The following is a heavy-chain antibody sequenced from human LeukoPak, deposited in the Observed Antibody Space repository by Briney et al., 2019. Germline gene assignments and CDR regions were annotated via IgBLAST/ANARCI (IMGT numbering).Heavy chain of an antibody. Sequence: SETLSLTCTVSGDSFSSYFWSWVRQPAGKGLEWIGYIYYSGSTNYNPSLKSRVTISVDTSKNQFSLKLSSVTAADTAVYYCARVMSAWYFDYWGQGTLVTVSS. D-gene: IGHD3-3*01. CDR3: ARVMSAWYFDY. V-gene: IGHV4-59*01. J-gene: IGHJ4*02. CDR2: IYYSGST. CDR1: GDSFSSYF.